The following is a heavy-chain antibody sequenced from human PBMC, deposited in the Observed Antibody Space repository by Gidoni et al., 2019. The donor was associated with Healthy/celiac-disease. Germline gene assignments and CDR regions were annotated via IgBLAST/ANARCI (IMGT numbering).Heavy chain of an antibody. CDR1: GFSLSNARMG. J-gene: IGHJ5*02. CDR2: IFSNDEK. Sequence: QVTLKESGPVLFKPTETPTLTCTVSGFSLSNARMGVSWIRQPPGKALEWLAHIFSNDEKSYSTSLKSRLTISKDTSKSQVVLTMTNMDPVDTATYYCARTPDSIAVAGTQGWFDPWGQGTLVTVSS. D-gene: IGHD6-19*01. V-gene: IGHV2-26*01. CDR3: ARTPDSIAVAGTQGWFDP.